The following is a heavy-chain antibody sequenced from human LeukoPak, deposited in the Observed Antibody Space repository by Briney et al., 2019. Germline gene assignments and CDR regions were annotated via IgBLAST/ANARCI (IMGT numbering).Heavy chain of an antibody. CDR1: RYTSHAYY. Sequence: ASVTVSCTACRYTSHAYYMHWVRQAPGQGLEWMGWINPNGGSTHYAQDFQGRLTMTRDTSISTAYMELNGLRSDDAAVYYCARVASRTNFDPWGQGTLVTVSS. V-gene: IGHV1-2*02. J-gene: IGHJ5*02. CDR3: ARVASRTNFDP. CDR2: INPNGGST. D-gene: IGHD2-2*01.